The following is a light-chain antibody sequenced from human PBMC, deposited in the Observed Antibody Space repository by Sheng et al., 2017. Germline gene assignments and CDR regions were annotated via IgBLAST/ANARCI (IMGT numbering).Light chain of an antibody. CDR1: NSNIGAGYD. CDR3: QSYDTNLSGSV. Sequence: QSVLTQPPSVSGAPGQRVTISCTGSNSNIGAGYDVQWYQQLPGTAPKLLIYGNTNRPSGVPDRFSGSKSGTSASLAITGLQAEDEANYYCQSYDTNLSGSVFGGGTKLTVL. CDR2: GNT. V-gene: IGLV1-40*01. J-gene: IGLJ3*02.